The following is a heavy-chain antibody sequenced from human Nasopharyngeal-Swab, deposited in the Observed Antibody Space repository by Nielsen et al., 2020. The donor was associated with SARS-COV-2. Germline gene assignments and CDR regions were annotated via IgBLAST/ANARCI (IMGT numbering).Heavy chain of an antibody. D-gene: IGHD3-22*01. CDR3: ARARITMIVVVDAFDI. Sequence: TLSLPPTFSCGSISSGGYYWSWIRQHPGKGLEWIGYIYYSGSTYYNPSLKSRVTISVDTSKNQFSLKLSSVTAADTAVYYCARARITMIVVVDAFDIWGQGTMVTVSS. V-gene: IGHV4-31*03. CDR2: IYYSGST. J-gene: IGHJ3*02. CDR1: CGSISSGGYY.